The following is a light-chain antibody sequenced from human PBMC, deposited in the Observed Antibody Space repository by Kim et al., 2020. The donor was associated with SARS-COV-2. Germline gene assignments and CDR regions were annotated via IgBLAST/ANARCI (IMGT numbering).Light chain of an antibody. CDR3: QQYSDLPVT. CDR1: QDIGNY. Sequence: DIHMTQSPSSLSASVGDRVTITCQASQDIGNYLNWYQQKPGKAPKLLIYDVSHLKTGVPSRFSGRGSGTDFTFTISSLQPEDIATFYCQQYSDLPVTFGGGTKVEIK. CDR2: DVS. J-gene: IGKJ4*01. V-gene: IGKV1-33*01.